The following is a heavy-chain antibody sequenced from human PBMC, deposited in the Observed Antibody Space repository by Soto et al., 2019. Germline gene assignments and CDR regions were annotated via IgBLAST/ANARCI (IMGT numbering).Heavy chain of an antibody. D-gene: IGHD5-12*01. J-gene: IGHJ4*02. CDR2: IYYSGST. CDR3: ARGVEMATTFDY. CDR1: GGSISSYY. Sequence: QVQLQESGPGLVKPSETLSLTCTVSGGSISSYYWSWIRQPPGKGLEWIGYIYYSGSTNYNPPLQSRVTISVDTSKNQFSLKLSSVTAADTAVYYCARGVEMATTFDYWGQGTLVTVSS. V-gene: IGHV4-59*01.